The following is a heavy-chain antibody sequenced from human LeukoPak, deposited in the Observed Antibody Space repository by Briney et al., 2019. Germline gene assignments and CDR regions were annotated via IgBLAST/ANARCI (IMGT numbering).Heavy chain of an antibody. D-gene: IGHD6-13*01. Sequence: GESLKISCKGSGYSFTSYWIGWVRQMPGKGLEWMGIIYPGDSDTRYSPSFQGQVTISADKSISTAYLQWSSLKASDTAMYYCARIYSSSWYRYYYMDVWGKGTTVTVS. CDR3: ARIYSSSWYRYYYMDV. V-gene: IGHV5-51*01. J-gene: IGHJ6*03. CDR1: GYSFTSYW. CDR2: IYPGDSDT.